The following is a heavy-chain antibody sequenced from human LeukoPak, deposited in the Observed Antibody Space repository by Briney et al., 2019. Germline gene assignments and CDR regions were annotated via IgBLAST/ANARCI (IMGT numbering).Heavy chain of an antibody. D-gene: IGHD6-6*01. CDR3: ARTSGKLARRDY. CDR2: IYHSGST. CDR1: GGSISSGGYY. J-gene: IGHJ4*02. V-gene: IGHV4-30-2*01. Sequence: SETLSLTCTVSGGSISSGGYYWSWIRQPPGKGLEWIGYIYHSGSTYYNPSLKSRVTISVDRSKNQFSLKLSSVTAADTAVYYCARTSGKLARRDYWGQGTLVTVSS.